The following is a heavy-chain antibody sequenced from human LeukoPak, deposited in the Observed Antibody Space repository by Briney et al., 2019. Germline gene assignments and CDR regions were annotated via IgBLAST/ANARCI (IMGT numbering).Heavy chain of an antibody. V-gene: IGHV4-39*07. D-gene: IGHD3-9*01. CDR3: ATVPYYDILTGYYAFDY. Sequence: PSETLSLTCTVSGGSIISSDYHWGWVRQPPGKGLEWIGTISYSGSTNYNPSLKSRVTISVDTSKNQFSLKLSSVTAADTAVYYCATVPYYDILTGYYAFDYWGQGTLVTVSS. CDR1: GGSIISSDYH. J-gene: IGHJ4*02. CDR2: ISYSGST.